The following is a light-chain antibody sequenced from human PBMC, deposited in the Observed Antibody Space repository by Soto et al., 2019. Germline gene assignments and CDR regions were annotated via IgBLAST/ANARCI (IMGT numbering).Light chain of an antibody. Sequence: QSALTQPASVSGSPGQSITISCTGTSSDVGAYDFVSWYQQHPGKAPKYLIYEVSNRPSGVPDRFSGSKSGTTASLTISGLQAEDEADYYCSSYTTTDPYVFGTGTKLTVL. V-gene: IGLV2-14*01. CDR2: EVS. CDR1: SSDVGAYDF. CDR3: SSYTTTDPYV. J-gene: IGLJ1*01.